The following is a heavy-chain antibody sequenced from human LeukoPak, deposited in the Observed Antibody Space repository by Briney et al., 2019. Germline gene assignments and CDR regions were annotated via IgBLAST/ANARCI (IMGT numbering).Heavy chain of an antibody. V-gene: IGHV3-74*01. CDR2: INTDGSST. Sequence: GGSLRLSCAASGFTFSSYWMHWVRQAPGKGLVWVSRINTDGSSTSYADSVKGRFTISRDNAKNTLYLQMNSLRAEDTAVYYCARDWGGYSYGYDYWGRGTLVTVSS. CDR3: ARDWGGYSYGYDY. J-gene: IGHJ4*02. D-gene: IGHD5-18*01. CDR1: GFTFSSYW.